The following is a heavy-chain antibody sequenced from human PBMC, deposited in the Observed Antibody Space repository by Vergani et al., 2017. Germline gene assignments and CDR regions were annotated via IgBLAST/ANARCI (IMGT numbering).Heavy chain of an antibody. V-gene: IGHV3-49*04. CDR3: TRVRAAAYYYYGMDV. D-gene: IGHD6-13*01. CDR1: GFTFGDYA. J-gene: IGHJ6*02. Sequence: EVQLVESGGGLVQPGRSLRLSCTASGFTFGDYAMSWVRQAPGKGLEWVGFIRSKAYGGTTEYAASVKGRFTISRDDSKSIAYRQMNSLKTEDTAVYYCTRVRAAAYYYYGMDVWGQGTTVTVSS. CDR2: IRSKAYGGTT.